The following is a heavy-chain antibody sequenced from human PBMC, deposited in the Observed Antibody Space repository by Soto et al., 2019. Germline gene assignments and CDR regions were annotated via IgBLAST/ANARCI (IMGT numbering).Heavy chain of an antibody. V-gene: IGHV3-30*18. D-gene: IGHD6-19*01. Sequence: VQLVASGGGVVQPGRSLRLSCAASGFTFSNYGMHWVRQARGKGLEWVAVISYDGSNKYYADSVKGRFTISRDNSKNTLYLQMNSLRAEDTAVYYCAKDSSAWSIRYFQNWGQGTTVTVSS. J-gene: IGHJ1*01. CDR1: GFTFSNYG. CDR3: AKDSSAWSIRYFQN. CDR2: ISYDGSNK.